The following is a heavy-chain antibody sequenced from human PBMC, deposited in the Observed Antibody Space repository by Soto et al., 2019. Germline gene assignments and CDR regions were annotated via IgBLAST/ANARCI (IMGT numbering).Heavy chain of an antibody. CDR3: ARVYYYGSGSYYFDY. CDR1: GYTFTSYG. V-gene: IGHV1-18*01. Sequence: GASVKVSCKASGYTFTSYGISWVRQAPGQGLEWMGWISAYNGNTNYAQKLQGRVTMTTDTSTGTAYMELRSLRSDDTAVYYCARVYYYGSGSYYFDYWGQGTLVTVSS. CDR2: ISAYNGNT. D-gene: IGHD3-10*01. J-gene: IGHJ4*02.